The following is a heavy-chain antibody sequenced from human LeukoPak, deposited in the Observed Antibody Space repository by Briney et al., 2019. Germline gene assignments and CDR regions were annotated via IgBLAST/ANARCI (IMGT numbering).Heavy chain of an antibody. D-gene: IGHD3-16*01. J-gene: IGHJ4*01. Sequence: ASVNVSCKVAGYIFKEVSMHWVRQPPGKGLEWMGGSDPENGKTVYAQNFQGRVTMTEDTSTDTAYMELTSLTSDDTAIYYCAIDTVYYDPPSHWGQGTLVTVSS. CDR3: AIDTVYYDPPSH. CDR2: SDPENGKT. V-gene: IGHV1-24*01. CDR1: GYIFKEVS.